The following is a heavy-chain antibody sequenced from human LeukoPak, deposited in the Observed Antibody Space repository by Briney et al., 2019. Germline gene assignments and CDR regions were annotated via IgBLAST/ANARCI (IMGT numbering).Heavy chain of an antibody. Sequence: PGGSLRLSCAASGFTFSTYWMTWVRQAPGKGLEWVANIKQDGSEKYYVDSVKGRFTISRDNDKNSLYLQMNSLRAEGTAVYYCARSPGSGWAPLDYWGQGTLVTVSS. V-gene: IGHV3-7*05. J-gene: IGHJ4*02. D-gene: IGHD6-19*01. CDR2: IKQDGSEK. CDR1: GFTFSTYW. CDR3: ARSPGSGWAPLDY.